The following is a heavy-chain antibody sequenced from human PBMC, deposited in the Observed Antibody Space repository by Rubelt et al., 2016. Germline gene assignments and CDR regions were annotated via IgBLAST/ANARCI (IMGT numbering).Heavy chain of an antibody. J-gene: IGHJ4*02. CDR3: ARQDSWYYFDH. D-gene: IGHD4-11*01. Sequence: QLQLQESGPGLVKPSETLSLTCTVSGGSISSYYWSWIRQPPGKGLEWIGYIYYSGSTSYNPSLKSRVTISEDTSKNQFSLKMSSVTAADTAVYYCARQDSWYYFDHWGQGTLVTVSS. CDR2: IYYSGST. V-gene: IGHV4-59*08. CDR1: GGSISSYY.